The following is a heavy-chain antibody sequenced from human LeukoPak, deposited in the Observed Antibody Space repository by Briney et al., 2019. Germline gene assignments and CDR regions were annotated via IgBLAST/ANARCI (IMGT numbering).Heavy chain of an antibody. D-gene: IGHD1-14*01. CDR3: AKERGQPLPKQPKGG. J-gene: IGHJ6*02. CDR2: ITASGSST. V-gene: IGHV3-23*01. Sequence: GGSLRLSCAASGFTFSSYAMTWVRQAPGKGLDWVATITASGSSTFHADSVKGRFTISRDDSKNTLYLLVDSLRAEDTALYSVAKERGQPLPKQPKGGWGEGAKVNGSS. CDR1: GFTFSSYA.